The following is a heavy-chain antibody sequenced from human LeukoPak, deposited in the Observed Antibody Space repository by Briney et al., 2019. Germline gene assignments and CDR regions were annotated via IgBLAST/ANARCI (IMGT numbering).Heavy chain of an antibody. D-gene: IGHD5-24*01. CDR1: GYSISSGYY. V-gene: IGHV4-38-2*02. Sequence: SETLSLTCTVSGYSISSGYYWGWIRQPPGKGLEWIGSIYHSGSTYYNPSLKSRVTISVDTSKNQFSLKLSSVTAADTAVYYCASSVTRDGYNYNWFDPWGQGTLVTVSS. J-gene: IGHJ5*02. CDR2: IYHSGST. CDR3: ASSVTRDGYNYNWFDP.